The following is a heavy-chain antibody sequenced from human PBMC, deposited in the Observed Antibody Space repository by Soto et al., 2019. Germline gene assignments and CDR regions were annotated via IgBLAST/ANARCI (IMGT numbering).Heavy chain of an antibody. J-gene: IGHJ5*02. V-gene: IGHV1-24*01. D-gene: IGHD3-3*01. CDR1: GYTLTELS. CDR3: ETTPHLGVVAKWFDP. Sequence: ASVKVSCKVSGYTLTELSMHWVRQAPGKGLEWMGGFDPEDGETIYAQKFQGRVTMTEDTSTDTAYMELSSLRSEDTAVYYCETTPHLGVVAKWFDPWGQGTLVTVSS. CDR2: FDPEDGET.